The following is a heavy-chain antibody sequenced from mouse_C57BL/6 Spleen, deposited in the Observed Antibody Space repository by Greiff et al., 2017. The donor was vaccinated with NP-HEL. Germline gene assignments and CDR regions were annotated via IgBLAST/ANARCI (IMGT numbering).Heavy chain of an antibody. D-gene: IGHD2-4*01. J-gene: IGHJ3*01. CDR3: ARTDYDGAWFAY. CDR1: GYTFTDYN. V-gene: IGHV1-18*01. CDR2: INPNNGGT. Sequence: VQLQQSGPELVKPGASVKIPCKASGYTFTDYNMDWVKQSHGKSLEWIGDINPNNGGTIYNQKFKGKATLTVDKSSSTDYMELRSLTSEDTAVYYCARTDYDGAWFAYWGQGTLVTVSA.